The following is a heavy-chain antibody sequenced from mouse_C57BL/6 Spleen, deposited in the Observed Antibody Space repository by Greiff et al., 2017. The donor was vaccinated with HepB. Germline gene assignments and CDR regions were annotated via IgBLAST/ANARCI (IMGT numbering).Heavy chain of an antibody. V-gene: IGHV1-54*01. J-gene: IGHJ4*01. CDR3: ARSERGYAMDY. CDR2: INPGSGGT. CDR1: GYAFTNYL. Sequence: QVQLQQSGAELVRPGTSVKVSCKASGYAFTNYLIEWVKQRPGQGLEWIGVINPGSGGTNYNEKFKGKATLTADKSSSTAYMQLISLTSEDSAVYFCARSERGYAMDYWGQGTSVTVSS.